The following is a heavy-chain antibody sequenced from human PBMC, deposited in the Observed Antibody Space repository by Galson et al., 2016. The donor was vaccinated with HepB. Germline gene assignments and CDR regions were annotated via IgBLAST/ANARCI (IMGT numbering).Heavy chain of an antibody. CDR1: GFSFSTAW. Sequence: SLRLSCAASGFSFSTAWMTWVRQAPGKGLEWIGRSKSKTDGGAIDYAAPVRGRFTISRDDSRDTLFLQMNSLKFEDTAVHYCTVCGLTGDLDYWGRGTRVAVSS. CDR3: TVCGLTGDLDY. CDR2: SKSKTDGGAI. J-gene: IGHJ4*03. D-gene: IGHD3-9*01. V-gene: IGHV3-15*01.